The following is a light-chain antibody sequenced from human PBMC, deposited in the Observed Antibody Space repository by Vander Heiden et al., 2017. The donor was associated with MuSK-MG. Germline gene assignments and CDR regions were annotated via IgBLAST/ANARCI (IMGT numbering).Light chain of an antibody. CDR3: QQYRSLPLT. Sequence: EIVLTQSPDTLSLSPVERATLSCRASQNIDSDYLAWHQQKPGQTPRLLMHGASNRATGVPDRFSGSESGSHFTLTISRLEPEDYAVYYCQQYRSLPLTFGGGTKVNIK. J-gene: IGKJ4*01. CDR2: GAS. CDR1: QNIDSDY. V-gene: IGKV3-20*01.